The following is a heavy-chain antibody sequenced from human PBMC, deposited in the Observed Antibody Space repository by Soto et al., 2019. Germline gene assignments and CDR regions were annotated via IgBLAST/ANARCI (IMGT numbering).Heavy chain of an antibody. J-gene: IGHJ4*02. CDR1: GYTFTSYA. Sequence: ASVKVSCKASGYTFTSYAMQWVRQAPGQRLEWMGWINAGNGNTKYSQKFQGRVTITRDISASTAYMELSSLRSEDTAVYYCARDIERCSSTSCYFDYWGQGTLVTVSS. CDR2: INAGNGNT. V-gene: IGHV1-3*01. CDR3: ARDIERCSSTSCYFDY. D-gene: IGHD2-2*01.